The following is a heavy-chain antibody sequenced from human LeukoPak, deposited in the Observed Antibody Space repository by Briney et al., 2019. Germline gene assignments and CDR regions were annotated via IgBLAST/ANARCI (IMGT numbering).Heavy chain of an antibody. CDR3: ARGRKYYYGSGSYSPPKIWFDP. D-gene: IGHD3-10*01. J-gene: IGHJ5*02. V-gene: IGHV4-34*01. Sequence: PSETLSLTCAVYGGSFSGYYWSWIRQPPGKGLEWIGEINHSGSTNYNPSLKSRVTISVDTSKNQFSLKLSSVTAADTAVYYCARGRKYYYGSGSYSPPKIWFDPWGQGTLVTVSS. CDR2: INHSGST. CDR1: GGSFSGYY.